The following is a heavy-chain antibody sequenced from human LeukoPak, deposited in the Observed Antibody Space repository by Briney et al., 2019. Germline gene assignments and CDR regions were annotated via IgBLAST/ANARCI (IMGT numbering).Heavy chain of an antibody. V-gene: IGHV3-23*01. J-gene: IGHJ3*02. CDR1: GFTFSSYA. CDR3: AKDRRNSYGDDAFDI. CDR2: ISGSGGST. D-gene: IGHD5-18*01. Sequence: GGSLRLSCAASGFTFSSYAMSWVRQAPGEGLEWVSAISGSGGSTYYADAVKGRFTISRDNSKNTLYLQMNSLRAEDTAVYYCAKDRRNSYGDDAFDIWGQGTMVTVSS.